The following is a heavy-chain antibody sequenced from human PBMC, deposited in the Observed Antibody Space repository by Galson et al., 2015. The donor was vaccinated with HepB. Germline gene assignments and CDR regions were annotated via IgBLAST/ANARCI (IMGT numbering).Heavy chain of an antibody. CDR3: ARQNEKVEMATIYYFDY. CDR2: ICYSGST. CDR1: GGSISSSSYY. Sequence: TLSLTCTVSGGSISSSSYYWGWIRQPPGKGLEWIGYICYSGSTNYNPSLKSRVTISVDTSKNQFSLKLRSVTAADTAVYYCARQNEKVEMATIYYFDYWGQGTLVTVSS. D-gene: IGHD5-24*01. J-gene: IGHJ4*02. V-gene: IGHV4-61*05.